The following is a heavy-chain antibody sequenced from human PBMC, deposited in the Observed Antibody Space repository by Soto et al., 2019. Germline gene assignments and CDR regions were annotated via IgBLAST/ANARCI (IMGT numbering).Heavy chain of an antibody. V-gene: IGHV3-23*01. CDR3: ARQGASRPGTGWLWVFDY. CDR1: GFIFSTYA. CDR2: ISGSGGTT. Sequence: EVQLLESGGGLVQPGGSLRLSCGASGFIFSTYAMSWVRQAPGKGLEWVSGISGSGGTTYYADSVKGRFTMSRDNSKNTLYLQMSSLRGEDTAIYYYARQGASRPGTGWLWVFDYWGQGTLVTASS. J-gene: IGHJ4*02. D-gene: IGHD1-1*01.